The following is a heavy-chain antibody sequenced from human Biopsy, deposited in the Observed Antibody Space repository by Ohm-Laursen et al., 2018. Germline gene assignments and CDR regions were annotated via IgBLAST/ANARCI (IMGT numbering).Heavy chain of an antibody. CDR2: MYYNEGT. D-gene: IGHD6-19*01. CDR1: GGSITNYY. Sequence: SETLSLTCTVSGGSITNYYWSWIRQPPGKGLEYIGYMYYNEGTNYNPSLKSRVTISVDTSKNQFSLKLISVTPADTAVYYCATGGQWPKPYLNWFDPWGQGTLVTVSP. CDR3: ATGGQWPKPYLNWFDP. V-gene: IGHV4-59*01. J-gene: IGHJ5*02.